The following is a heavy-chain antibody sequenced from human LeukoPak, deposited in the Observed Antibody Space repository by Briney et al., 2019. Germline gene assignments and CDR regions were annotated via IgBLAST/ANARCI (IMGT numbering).Heavy chain of an antibody. Sequence: GGSLRLSCAASGFTFSRYWMHWVRHAPGKGLVWVSRINSDGSSTSYADSVKGRFTISRDNAKNTLFLQMNSLRAEDTAVYYCARPYCSGGSCYDIDYWGQGTLVTVS. CDR1: GFTFSRYW. CDR2: INSDGSST. J-gene: IGHJ4*02. V-gene: IGHV3-74*01. CDR3: ARPYCSGGSCYDIDY. D-gene: IGHD2-15*01.